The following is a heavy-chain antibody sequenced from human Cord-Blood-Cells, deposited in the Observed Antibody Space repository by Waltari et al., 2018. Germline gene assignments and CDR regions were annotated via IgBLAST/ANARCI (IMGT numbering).Heavy chain of an antibody. D-gene: IGHD6-6*01. Sequence: EVQLVESGGGLVKPGGSLRLSCAASGFTFSSYSMNWVRQAPGKVLEWFSSMSSSSSYIYYADSVKGRFTIARDNAKNSLYLQMNSLRAEDTAVYYCARGSYSSSYFDYWGQGTLVTVSS. J-gene: IGHJ4*02. CDR1: GFTFSSYS. CDR2: MSSSSSYI. CDR3: ARGSYSSSYFDY. V-gene: IGHV3-21*01.